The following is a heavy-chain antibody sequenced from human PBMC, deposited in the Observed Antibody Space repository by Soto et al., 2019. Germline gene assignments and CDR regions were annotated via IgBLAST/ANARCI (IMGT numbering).Heavy chain of an antibody. Sequence: VQVEESGGSLVLPGGSLRLSCTVSAVSEFRFSDQYMDWVRQAPGKGLEWVGRSRNRVNNFSTAYAASVQGRFTISRDESKNTVYLQMHSLKTDDTAVYYCSRVVPSAKSPDYWGQGTLVTVSS. D-gene: IGHD2-15*01. J-gene: IGHJ4*02. V-gene: IGHV3-72*01. CDR2: SRNRVNNFST. CDR1: EFRFSDQY. CDR3: SRVVPSAKSPDY.